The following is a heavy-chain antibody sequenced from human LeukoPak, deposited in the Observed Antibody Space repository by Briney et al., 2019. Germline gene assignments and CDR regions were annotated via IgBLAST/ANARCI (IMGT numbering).Heavy chain of an antibody. V-gene: IGHV3-30*02. J-gene: IGHJ4*02. CDR2: ILYDGSNN. CDR1: GFTFSSYG. D-gene: IGHD1-26*01. CDR3: AKGSRIVGTTPDYFDY. Sequence: GGSLRLSCTASGFTFSSYGMHWVRQAPGKGLEWVAFILYDGSNNYYADSVKGRFTISRDNSKNTLYLQMNSLRAEDTAVYYCAKGSRIVGTTPDYFDYWAREAWSPSPQ.